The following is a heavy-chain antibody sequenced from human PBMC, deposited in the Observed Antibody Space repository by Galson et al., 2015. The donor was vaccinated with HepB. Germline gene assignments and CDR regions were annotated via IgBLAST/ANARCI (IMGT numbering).Heavy chain of an antibody. V-gene: IGHV1-18*01. CDR3: ARDSRLELQLNNYYSYGMDV. CDR1: GYDFNKYG. CDR2: VIGYDGSA. Sequence: SVKVSCKASGYDFNKYGLSWVRQAPGKGLEWMGWVIGYDGSAHYAPKFQGRVTMTTQKSTGTAFMEMRRLRSDDTAVYYCARDSRLELQLNNYYSYGMDVWGQGTAVIVS. J-gene: IGHJ6*02. D-gene: IGHD1-7*01.